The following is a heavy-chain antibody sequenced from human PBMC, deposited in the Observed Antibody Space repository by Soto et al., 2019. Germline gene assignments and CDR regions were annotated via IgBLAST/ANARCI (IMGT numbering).Heavy chain of an antibody. CDR1: GFTFRGYA. J-gene: IGHJ4*02. Sequence: PGGSLRLSCAASGFTFRGYAMTWVRQAPDKGLEWVSGISGSAAATYYADSVKGRFTISRDNSKSTLYLQMHSMRAEDAALYYFARGPHWNDDSVYFDFWGRGTLVNVSS. V-gene: IGHV3-23*01. D-gene: IGHD1-1*01. CDR3: ARGPHWNDDSVYFDF. CDR2: ISGSAAAT.